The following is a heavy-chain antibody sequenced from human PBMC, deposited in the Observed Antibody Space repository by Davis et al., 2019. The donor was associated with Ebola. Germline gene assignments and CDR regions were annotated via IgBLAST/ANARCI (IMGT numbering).Heavy chain of an antibody. J-gene: IGHJ6*02. V-gene: IGHV5-10-1*01. CDR2: IDPSDSYT. CDR1: GYSFTSYW. Sequence: KVSCKGSGYSFTSYWISWVRQMPGKGLEWMGRIDPSDSYTNYSPSFQGHVTISADKSISTAYLQWSSLKASDTAMYYCARTEYYYYGMDVWGQGTTVTVSS. CDR3: ARTEYYYYGMDV.